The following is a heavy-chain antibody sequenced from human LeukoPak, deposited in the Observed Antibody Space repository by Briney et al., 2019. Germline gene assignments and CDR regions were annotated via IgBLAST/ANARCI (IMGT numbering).Heavy chain of an antibody. CDR2: INPNSGGT. CDR3: ARDAAGSVDY. D-gene: IGHD3-10*01. V-gene: IGHV1-2*02. J-gene: IGHJ4*02. CDR1: GYTFTGYY. Sequence: ASVKVSCKASGYTFTGYYMHWVRQAPGQGLEWMGWINPNSGGTNYAQKFQGRVTMTTDTSTSTVYMELRSLRSDDTAVYYCARDAAGSVDYWGQGTLVTVSS.